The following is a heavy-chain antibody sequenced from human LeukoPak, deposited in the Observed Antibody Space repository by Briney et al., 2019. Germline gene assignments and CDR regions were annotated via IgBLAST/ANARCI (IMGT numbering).Heavy chain of an antibody. CDR1: RSGFSTYT. V-gene: IGHV3-21*01. D-gene: IGHD4-17*01. J-gene: IGHJ4*02. CDR2: ISSSSSYI. Sequence: VGSPTLSCAAARSGFSTYTMNWGRQAPGKGPNWDSSISSSSSYIYYADSVKGRFTISRDNTKTSLYLQMNTLTAEDNAVQSPARDRISVTTFGYWVQGTLVIVSS. CDR3: ARDRISVTTFGY.